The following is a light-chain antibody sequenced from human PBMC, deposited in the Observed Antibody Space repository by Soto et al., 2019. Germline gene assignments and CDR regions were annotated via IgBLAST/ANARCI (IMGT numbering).Light chain of an antibody. Sequence: QSVLTQPASVSGSPGQSITISCTGTSGGLGSYNLVSWYQHHPDKAPKLLIFEVNKRPSGISTRFSGSKSGGTASLTISGLQADDEGDYYCYSYAGSNTYVFGTGTNATVL. V-gene: IGLV2-23*02. J-gene: IGLJ1*01. CDR2: EVN. CDR3: YSYAGSNTYV. CDR1: SGGLGSYNL.